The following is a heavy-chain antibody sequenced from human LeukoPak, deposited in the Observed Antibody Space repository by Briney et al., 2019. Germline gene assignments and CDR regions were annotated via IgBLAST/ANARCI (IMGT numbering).Heavy chain of an antibody. V-gene: IGHV1-2*02. D-gene: IGHD6-6*01. CDR3: ARSVITTRPEVSDF. CDR2: INPNSGGT. Sequence: GASVKVSCKASGYTFTGYYMHWVRQAPGQGLEWMAWINPNSGGTNSAQKFQGRVTVTRDTSISTVYMELSSLRSDDTAVYYCARSVITTRPEVSDFWGQGTLVTVSS. J-gene: IGHJ4*02. CDR1: GYTFTGYY.